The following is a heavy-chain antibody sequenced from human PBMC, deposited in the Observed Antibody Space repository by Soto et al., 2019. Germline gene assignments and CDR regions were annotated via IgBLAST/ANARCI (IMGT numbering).Heavy chain of an antibody. Sequence: ASVKVSCKASGYTFTSYDINWVRQATGQGLEWMGWMNPNSGNTGYAQKFQGRVTMTRNTSISTAYMELSSLRSEDTAVYYCARGEYSSSCGWFDLWAQGNLVTVSS. J-gene: IGHJ5*02. CDR1: GYTFTSYD. V-gene: IGHV1-8*01. CDR3: ARGEYSSSCGWFDL. D-gene: IGHD6-6*01. CDR2: MNPNSGNT.